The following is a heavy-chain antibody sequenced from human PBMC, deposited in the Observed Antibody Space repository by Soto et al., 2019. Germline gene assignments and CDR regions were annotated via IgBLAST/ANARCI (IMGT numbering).Heavy chain of an antibody. CDR3: AAGDSSDTGDY. Sequence: QVQLVQSGAEVKKPGSSVKVSCKASGATLSTHGISWVRQAPGQGLEWMGGTIPISGTTDYAEKFQGRVKITADESTTTSYMELSSLRPDDTAVYYCAAGDSSDTGDYWGQGTLVTVSS. D-gene: IGHD5-18*01. CDR1: GATLSTHG. V-gene: IGHV1-69*01. CDR2: TIPISGTT. J-gene: IGHJ4*02.